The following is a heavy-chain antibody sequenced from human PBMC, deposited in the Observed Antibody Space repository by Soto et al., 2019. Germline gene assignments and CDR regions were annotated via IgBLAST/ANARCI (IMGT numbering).Heavy chain of an antibody. CDR1: GYTFKGFY. CDR2: INPTVGSV. V-gene: IGHV1-46*02. Sequence: QVQLVQSGAEVKKPGASVKVSCTASGYTFKGFYLHWLRQAPGQGLEGVGLINPTVGSVSFAQKFQDRAPLPSDRPTSTVYMELSSLTREDTAVYFCARDFGRHGAVDTTGWFDPWGQGTLVTVSS. D-gene: IGHD3-3*01. J-gene: IGHJ5*02. CDR3: ARDFGRHGAVDTTGWFDP.